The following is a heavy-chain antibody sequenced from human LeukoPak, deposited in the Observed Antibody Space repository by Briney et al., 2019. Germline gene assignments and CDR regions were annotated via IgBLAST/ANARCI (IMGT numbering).Heavy chain of an antibody. CDR1: GFTFSSYA. J-gene: IGHJ6*03. Sequence: GGSLRLSCAASGFTFSSYAMSWVRQAPGKGLEWVSAISGSGGSTYYADSVKGRFTISRDNSKNTLYLQMNSLRAEDTAVYYCAKYIGYCSSGSCAKDYYYYYMDVWGKGTTVTVSS. V-gene: IGHV3-23*01. CDR3: AKYIGYCSSGSCAKDYYYYYMDV. D-gene: IGHD2-15*01. CDR2: ISGSGGST.